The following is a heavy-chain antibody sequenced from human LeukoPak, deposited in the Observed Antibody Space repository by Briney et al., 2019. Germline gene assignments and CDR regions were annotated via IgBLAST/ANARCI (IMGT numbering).Heavy chain of an antibody. CDR3: ARDLETVAAGWYFDL. J-gene: IGHJ2*01. CDR1: GFIFSNYA. D-gene: IGHD6-13*01. Sequence: GGSLRLSCAASGFIFSNYAMTWVRQAPGKGLEWVSSISMTGGSTYYADSVKGRFTISRDNSKNTLLLQMKDLRAEDTAVYYCARDLETVAAGWYFDLWGRGTLVIVSS. CDR2: ISMTGGST. V-gene: IGHV3-23*01.